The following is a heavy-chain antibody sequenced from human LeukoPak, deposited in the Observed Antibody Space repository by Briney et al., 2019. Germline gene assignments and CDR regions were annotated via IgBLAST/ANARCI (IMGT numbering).Heavy chain of an antibody. CDR1: GGTFSSYA. CDR3: ARDGAHYSNGFHDAFDI. J-gene: IGHJ3*02. D-gene: IGHD4-11*01. Sequence: VASVKVSCKASGGTFSSYAISWVRQAPGQGLEWMGGIIPIFGTANYAQKFQGRVTITADESTSTAYMELSSLRSEDTAVYYCARDGAHYSNGFHDAFDIWGQGTMVTVSS. CDR2: IIPIFGTA. V-gene: IGHV1-69*13.